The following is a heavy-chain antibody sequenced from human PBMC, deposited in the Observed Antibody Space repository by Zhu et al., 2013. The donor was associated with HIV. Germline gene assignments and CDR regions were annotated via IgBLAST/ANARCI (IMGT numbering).Heavy chain of an antibody. CDR3: ARDWIDSSGSFPVGDY. J-gene: IGHJ4*02. Sequence: VQLLESGGGLVQPGGSLRLSCAASGFTFSSYSMNWVRQAPGKGLEWVSSISSSGSYMFYADSVKGRFTISRDNAKSSLFLQMNSLRAEDTAVYYCARDWIDSSGSFPVGDYWGQGTLVTVSS. CDR1: GFTFSSYS. D-gene: IGHD3-22*01. V-gene: IGHV3-21*01. CDR2: ISSSGSYM.